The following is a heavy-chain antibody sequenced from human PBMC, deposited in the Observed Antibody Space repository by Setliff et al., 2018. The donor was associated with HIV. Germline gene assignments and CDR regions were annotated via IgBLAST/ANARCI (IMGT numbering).Heavy chain of an antibody. CDR2: INTETGNP. J-gene: IGHJ4*02. D-gene: IGHD2-8*02. CDR3: ARVGSYWSTFDY. CDR1: GYTFTTYG. V-gene: IGHV7-4-1*02. Sequence: ASVKVSCKASGYTFTTYGISWVRQAPGQGPEWMGWINTETGNPMYAQGFRGRLVFSLDSSVNTAYLQINSLKTEDTAMYYCARVGSYWSTFDYWGQGALVTISS.